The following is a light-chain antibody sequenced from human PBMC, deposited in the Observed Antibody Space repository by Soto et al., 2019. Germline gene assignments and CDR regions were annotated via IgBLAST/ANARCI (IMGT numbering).Light chain of an antibody. CDR3: QQYSTSPPK. CDR2: WAS. V-gene: IGKV4-1*01. CDR1: QSVLYTSNNKNY. J-gene: IGKJ1*01. Sequence: DIVMTQSPDSLAVSLGERATINCRSSQSVLYTSNNKNYEAWYQQKPRQPPKLLIYWASTRESGVPDRFSGSGSGTDYTLTISSLQAEDVAVYYCQQYSTSPPKFGQGTKVEVK.